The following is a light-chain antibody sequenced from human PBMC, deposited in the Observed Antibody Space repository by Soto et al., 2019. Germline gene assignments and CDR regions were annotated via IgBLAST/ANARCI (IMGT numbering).Light chain of an antibody. Sequence: EIVLTQSPGTLSLSPGERATLSCRASQSVSSSQLAWYRQKPGQAPRPLIYGASSRDTGLPDRFSGSGSGTDFTLTISRLEPEDFAVYYCQQDGNSPRTFGQGTKVEIK. V-gene: IGKV3-20*01. CDR1: QSVSSSQ. J-gene: IGKJ1*01. CDR3: QQDGNSPRT. CDR2: GAS.